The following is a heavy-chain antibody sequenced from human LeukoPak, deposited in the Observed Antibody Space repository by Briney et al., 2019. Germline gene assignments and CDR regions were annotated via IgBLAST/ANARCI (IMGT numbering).Heavy chain of an antibody. CDR2: LKSKTDGGTM. D-gene: IGHD6-6*01. CDR3: TTGMAAITARRGRDY. CDR1: GFTFSSYW. J-gene: IGHJ4*02. V-gene: IGHV3-15*07. Sequence: EGSLRLSCAASGFTFSSYWMNWVRQAPGKGLEWVGRLKSKTDGGTMDFATPVKGRFTISRDDSKNTLYLQMKSLKTEDTALYYCTTGMAAITARRGRDYWGQGTLVTVSS.